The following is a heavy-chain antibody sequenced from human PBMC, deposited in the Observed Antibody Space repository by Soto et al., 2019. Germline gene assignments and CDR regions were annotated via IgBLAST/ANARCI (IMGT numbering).Heavy chain of an antibody. Sequence: SETLSLTCTVSGGSIISYYWSWIRQPPGKGLEWIGEINHSGSTNYNPSLKSRVTISVDTSKNQFSLKLSSVTAADTAVYYCARCRRGYYYDSSGYYNWFDPWGQGTLVTVS. CDR2: INHSGST. D-gene: IGHD3-22*01. CDR1: GGSIISYY. J-gene: IGHJ5*02. V-gene: IGHV4-59*12. CDR3: ARCRRGYYYDSSGYYNWFDP.